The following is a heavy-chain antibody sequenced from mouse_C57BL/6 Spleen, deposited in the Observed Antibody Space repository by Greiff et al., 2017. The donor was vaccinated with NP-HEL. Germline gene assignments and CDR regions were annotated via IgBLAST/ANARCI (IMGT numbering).Heavy chain of an antibody. CDR1: GYAFSSSW. CDR2: IYPGVGDT. V-gene: IGHV1-82*01. CDR3: ASLGQQCYYLDY. J-gene: IGHJ2*01. D-gene: IGHD3-3*01. Sequence: VQLQQSGPELVKPGASVKLSCKASGYAFSSSWLNWVKQRPGKGLEWIGRIYPGVGDTNYNGKFTGKATLTADKSSSTAYMQLSSLTSEDSAVYYCASLGQQCYYLDYWGQGTTVTVSS.